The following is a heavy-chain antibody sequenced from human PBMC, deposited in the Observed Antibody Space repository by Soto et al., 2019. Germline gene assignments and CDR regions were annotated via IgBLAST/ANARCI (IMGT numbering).Heavy chain of an antibody. CDR2: ISKDGMNK. V-gene: IGHV3-30*04. CDR1: GFSFSSYA. J-gene: IGHJ5*02. CDR3: ARDMYSSDCFGNWFDP. Sequence: QVRLVESAGGVVQPGRSLRLSCTASGFSFSSYAMYWFRQPPGKGLEWVAAISKDGMNKNYADSVKGRVTVSRDNANYSLDLQLNSVRGEDAAMYYCARDMYSSDCFGNWFDPWGQGTLVTVSS. D-gene: IGHD6-19*01.